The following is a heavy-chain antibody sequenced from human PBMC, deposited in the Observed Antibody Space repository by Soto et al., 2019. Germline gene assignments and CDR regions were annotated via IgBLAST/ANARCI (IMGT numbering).Heavy chain of an antibody. D-gene: IGHD6-13*01. CDR1: GFTFSSYS. Sequence: GGSLRLSCAASGFTFSSYSMNWVRQAPGKGLEWVSSISSSSSYIYYADSVKGRFTISRDNAKNSLYLQMNSLRAEDTAVYYCARSIAAAGGVFQHWGQGTLVTVSS. V-gene: IGHV3-21*01. CDR2: ISSSSSYI. CDR3: ARSIAAAGGVFQH. J-gene: IGHJ1*01.